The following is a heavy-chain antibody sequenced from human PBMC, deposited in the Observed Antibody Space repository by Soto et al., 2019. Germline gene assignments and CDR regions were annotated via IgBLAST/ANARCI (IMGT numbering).Heavy chain of an antibody. CDR2: ISAYNGNT. D-gene: IGHD3-16*01. CDR3: ARVVKPRYLRSSWFGP. Sequence: GASVKVSCKASGYTFTSYGISWVRQAPGQGLEWMGWISAYNGNTNYAQKLQGRVTMTTDTSTSTAYMELRSLRSDDTAVYYCARVVKPRYLRSSWFGPWGQGTLVTVSS. CDR1: GYTFTSYG. J-gene: IGHJ5*02. V-gene: IGHV1-18*01.